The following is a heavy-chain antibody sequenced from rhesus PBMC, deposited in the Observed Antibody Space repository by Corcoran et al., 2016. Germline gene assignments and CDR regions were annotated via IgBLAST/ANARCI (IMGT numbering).Heavy chain of an antibody. D-gene: IGHD5-24*01. CDR3: ARGEIVGTPFDC. Sequence: QVTLKESGPALVKPTQTLTLTCTFSGFSLTTSGMGVGRIRQPPGKALEWLALIYWVDDKRYSPALKGRLTISKDTSKNQVVLTMIDMDPVDTATYSCARGEIVGTPFDCWGQGVLVTVSS. V-gene: IGHV2-174*01. J-gene: IGHJ4*01. CDR1: GFSLTTSGMG. CDR2: IYWVDDK.